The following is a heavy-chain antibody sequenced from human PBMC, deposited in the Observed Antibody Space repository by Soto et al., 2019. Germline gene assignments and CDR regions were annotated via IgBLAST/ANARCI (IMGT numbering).Heavy chain of an antibody. J-gene: IGHJ4*02. CDR1: GGSISSGGYS. CDR3: GRVPDF. V-gene: IGHV4-30-2*01. D-gene: IGHD2-2*01. CDR2: IYHSGSP. Sequence: PSETLSLTCVVSGGSISSGGYSWSWIRQPPGKGLEWIGYIYHSGSPYYNPSLKSRVTISVDRSKNQFSLKLSSVNAADTAVYYCGRVPDFWGQGTLVTVSS.